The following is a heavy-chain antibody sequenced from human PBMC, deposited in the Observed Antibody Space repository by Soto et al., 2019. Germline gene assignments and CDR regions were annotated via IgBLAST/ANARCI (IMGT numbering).Heavy chain of an antibody. J-gene: IGHJ6*02. D-gene: IGHD3-3*01. V-gene: IGHV4-31*02. CDR3: ARLAATHYDFRSDPGHYYGMDV. CDR2: IYYSGST. CDR1: DGSISSGGYY. Sequence: TLSLTCTVSDGSISSGGYYWSWIRQHPGKGLEWIGYIYYSGSTYYNPSLKSRVTISVDTSKNQFSLKLSSVTAADTAEYNGARLAATHYDFRSDPGHYYGMDVWGQGTTVTVSS.